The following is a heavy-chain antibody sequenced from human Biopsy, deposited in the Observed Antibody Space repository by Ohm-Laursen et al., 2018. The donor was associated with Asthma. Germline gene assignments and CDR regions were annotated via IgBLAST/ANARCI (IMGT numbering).Heavy chain of an antibody. J-gene: IGHJ6*02. V-gene: IGHV4-39*01. CDR1: SGSGGYMRSGNYY. CDR3: VRGSSSWHHGPFHYYYGLDV. D-gene: IGHD6-13*01. Sequence: GTLSLTCSLSSGSGGYMRSGNYYWGWIRQPPGKGLEWIGSIYYSGTTYYNPSLESRVTVYADTSKNQFSLKLTSVTAADTAVYYCVRGSSSWHHGPFHYYYGLDVWDQGTTATVSS. CDR2: IYYSGTT.